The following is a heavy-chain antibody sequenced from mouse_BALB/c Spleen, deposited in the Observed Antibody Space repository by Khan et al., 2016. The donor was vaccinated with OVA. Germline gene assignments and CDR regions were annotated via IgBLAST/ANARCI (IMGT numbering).Heavy chain of an antibody. Sequence: QVQLQQSGPELVKPGASVRISCKTSGYTFSTHYKHWVRQRPGQGLEWIGWIYPGNVNTMYNEKFKGKATLTADKSSSTVYMQLSSLTSEDSAVYFFARAGYSSRVYTMDYWGQGTSVTVSS. J-gene: IGHJ4*01. D-gene: IGHD1-1*01. CDR3: ARAGYSSRVYTMDY. CDR2: IYPGNVNT. CDR1: GYTFSTHY. V-gene: IGHV1S56*01.